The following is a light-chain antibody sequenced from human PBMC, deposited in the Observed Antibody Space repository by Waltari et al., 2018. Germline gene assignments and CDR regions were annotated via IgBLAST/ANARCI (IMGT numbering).Light chain of an antibody. CDR3: QKYGTIPAT. CDR1: QSVSRT. CDR2: DAS. V-gene: IGKV3-20*01. Sequence: EIVLTQSPGTLSLSPGERATLSCRPSQSVSRTLAWYQQKPGQAPRLLIYDASTRATGIPDSFSGSGSGTDFSLTISRLEPEDFAVYYCQKYGTIPATFGQGTKVEIK. J-gene: IGKJ1*01.